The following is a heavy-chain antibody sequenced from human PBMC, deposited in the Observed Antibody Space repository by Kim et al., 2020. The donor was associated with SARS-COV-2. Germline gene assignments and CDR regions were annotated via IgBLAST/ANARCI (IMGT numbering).Heavy chain of an antibody. J-gene: IGHJ4*02. CDR1: GFTFSDYY. Sequence: GGSLRLSCAASGFTFSDYYMSWIRQAPGKGLEWVSYISSSSSYTNYADSVKGRFTISRDNAKNSLYLQMNSLRAEDTAVYYCARDGRGYSSGYEDYWGQGTLVTVSS. CDR2: ISSSSSYT. D-gene: IGHD3-22*01. V-gene: IGHV3-11*05. CDR3: ARDGRGYSSGYEDY.